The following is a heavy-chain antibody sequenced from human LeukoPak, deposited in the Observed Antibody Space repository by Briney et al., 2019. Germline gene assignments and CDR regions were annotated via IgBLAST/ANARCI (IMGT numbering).Heavy chain of an antibody. D-gene: IGHD3-10*01. Sequence: PSETLSLTCTVSGGSISSGAYYWSWIRQHPGKGLEWIGYIYDSGSTYYNPSFKSRVTISVDTSKNLFSLRLNSVTAADTAVYYCARDRVAGWFDPWGQGTLVTVSS. J-gene: IGHJ5*02. CDR2: IYDSGST. V-gene: IGHV4-31*03. CDR1: GGSISSGAYY. CDR3: ARDRVAGWFDP.